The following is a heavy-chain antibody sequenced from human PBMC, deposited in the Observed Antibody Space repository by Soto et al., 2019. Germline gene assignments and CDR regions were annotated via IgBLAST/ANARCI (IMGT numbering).Heavy chain of an antibody. Sequence: QVLLQESGPGLVKSSETLSLTCTVSGGSVSPYYWSWIRQPPGKGLEWIGYIYSFGSTNYNASLASRVSMSVDTSKNQVSLKLTSVTVADTAVYYCARHKSTVNILDYWGQGTLVTVSS. CDR2: IYSFGST. V-gene: IGHV4-59*08. J-gene: IGHJ4*02. D-gene: IGHD4-17*01. CDR3: ARHKSTVNILDY. CDR1: GGSVSPYY.